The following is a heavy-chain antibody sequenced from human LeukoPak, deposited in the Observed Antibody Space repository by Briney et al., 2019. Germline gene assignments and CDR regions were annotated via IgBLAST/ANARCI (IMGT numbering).Heavy chain of an antibody. D-gene: IGHD5-18*01. CDR1: GGSFSGYY. CDR3: ADSYGYYFDY. J-gene: IGHJ4*02. CDR2: INHSGST. V-gene: IGHV4-34*01. Sequence: SETLSLTCAVYGGSFSGYYWSWIRQPPGKGLEWIGEINHSGSTNYNPSLKSRVTISVDTSKNQFSLKLSSVTAADTAVYYCADSYGYYFDYWGQGTLVTVSS.